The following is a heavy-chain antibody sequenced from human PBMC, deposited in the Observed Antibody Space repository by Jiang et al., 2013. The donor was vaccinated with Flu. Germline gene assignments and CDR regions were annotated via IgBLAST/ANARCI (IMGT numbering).Heavy chain of an antibody. CDR3: ARVPQYCSGGSCYSYFRFDY. Sequence: VKVSCKASGYTFTGYYMHWVRQAPGQGLEWMGRINPNSGGTNYAQKFQGRVTMTRDTSISTAYMELSRLRSDDTAVYYCARVPQYCSGGSCYSYFRFDYWGQGTLVTVSS. CDR2: INPNSGGT. D-gene: IGHD2-15*01. CDR1: GYTFTGYY. J-gene: IGHJ4*02. V-gene: IGHV1-2*06.